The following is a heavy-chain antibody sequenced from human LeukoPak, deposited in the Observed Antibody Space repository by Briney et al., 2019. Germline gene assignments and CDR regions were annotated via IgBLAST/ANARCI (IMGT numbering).Heavy chain of an antibody. Sequence: GGSLRLSCAASGFTFSNRDMHWVRQAPGKGLEGVAVISYDGSNKNYADSVKGRFTISRDNSKNTLYLQLNSLRTEDTAIYYCARKAFASGNYHWFDPWGQGTLVTVSS. J-gene: IGHJ5*02. CDR1: GFTFSNRD. V-gene: IGHV3-30*03. D-gene: IGHD3-10*01. CDR2: ISYDGSNK. CDR3: ARKAFASGNYHWFDP.